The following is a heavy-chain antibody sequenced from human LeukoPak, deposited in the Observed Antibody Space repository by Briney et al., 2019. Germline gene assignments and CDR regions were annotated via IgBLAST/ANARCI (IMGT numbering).Heavy chain of an antibody. J-gene: IGHJ4*02. CDR1: GVTHSSYG. D-gene: IGHD2-15*01. CDR2: IWYDGSNK. V-gene: IGHV3-33*01. CDR3: ARGQYSPDY. Sequence: GDSLRLSCAASGVTHSSYGMHWVRQAPGKGLEWVALIWYDGSNKYYTDSVKGRFTISRDNSKNTLYLQMNSLRAEDTAVYYCARGQYSPDYWGQGTLVTVSS.